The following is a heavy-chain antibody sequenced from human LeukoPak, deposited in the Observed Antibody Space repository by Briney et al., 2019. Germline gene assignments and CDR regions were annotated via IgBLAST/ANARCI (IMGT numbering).Heavy chain of an antibody. V-gene: IGHV3-21*01. CDR1: GFTFSSYS. CDR3: ARGRPMGADY. Sequence: PGGSLRLSCAASGFTFSSYSMNWVRQAPGKGLEWVSSISSSSSYIYYADSVKGRFTISRDNAKNSLYLQMNSLSAEDTAVYYCARGRPMGADYWGQGTLVTVSS. J-gene: IGHJ4*02. D-gene: IGHD3-10*01. CDR2: ISSSSSYI.